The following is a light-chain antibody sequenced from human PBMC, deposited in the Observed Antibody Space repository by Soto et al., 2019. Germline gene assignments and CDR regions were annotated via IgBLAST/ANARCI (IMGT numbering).Light chain of an antibody. V-gene: IGLV1-51*01. CDR2: DNN. CDR1: SSNIGNNY. CDR3: GTWDSSLSAYV. Sequence: QSVLTQPPSVSAAPGQKVTISCSGSSSNIGNNYVSWYQQLPGTAPKLLIYDNNKRPSRIPERFSGSKSGTSATLGIAGLQTGDEADYYCGTWDSSLSAYVFGTGTKSPS. J-gene: IGLJ1*01.